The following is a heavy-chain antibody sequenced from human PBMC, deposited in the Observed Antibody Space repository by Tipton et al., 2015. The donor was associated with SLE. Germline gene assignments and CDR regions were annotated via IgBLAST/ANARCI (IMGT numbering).Heavy chain of an antibody. CDR1: GFTFSSYW. CDR3: ARASSTRSYYYYGMDV. CDR2: IKQDGSEK. D-gene: IGHD2/OR15-2a*01. Sequence: SLRLSCAASGFTFSSYWMSWVRQAPGKGLEWVANIKQDGSEKYSVDSVKGRFTISRDNAENSLYLQMNSVRAEDTAVYYCARASSTRSYYYYGMDVWGQGTTVTVS. J-gene: IGHJ6*02. V-gene: IGHV3-7*01.